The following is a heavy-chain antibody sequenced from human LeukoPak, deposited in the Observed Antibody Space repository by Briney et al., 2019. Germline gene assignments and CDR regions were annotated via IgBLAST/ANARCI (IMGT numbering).Heavy chain of an antibody. CDR3: ARGIYGDYPGDY. CDR2: INPSGGST. J-gene: IGHJ4*01. V-gene: IGHV1-46*01. CDR1: GHTFTGYY. Sequence: ASVKVSCKASGHTFTGYYMHWVRQAPGQGLEWMGIINPSGGSTTYAQKFQGRVTMTRDTSTSTVYMELSSLRSEDTAVYCCARGIYGDYPGDYWGQGTLVTVSS. D-gene: IGHD4-17*01.